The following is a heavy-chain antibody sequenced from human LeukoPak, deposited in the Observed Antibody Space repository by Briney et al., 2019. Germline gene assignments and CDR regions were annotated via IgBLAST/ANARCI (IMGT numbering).Heavy chain of an antibody. CDR3: ARSRYDTSGYWDY. V-gene: IGHV1-2*02. D-gene: IGHD3-22*01. J-gene: IGHJ4*02. CDR2: INPNSGGT. Sequence: GASVKVSCKASGYTFTGYYMHWVRQAPGQGLEWMGWINPNSGGTNYAQKFQGRVTMTRDTSISTAYMELSRLRSDDTAVYYCARSRYDTSGYWDYWGQGTLVTVSS. CDR1: GYTFTGYY.